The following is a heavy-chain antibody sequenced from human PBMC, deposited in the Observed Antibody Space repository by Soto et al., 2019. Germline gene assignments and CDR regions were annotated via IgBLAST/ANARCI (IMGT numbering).Heavy chain of an antibody. CDR1: VFTFSSYA. CDR3: AKLGFVLMELYYFHQ. CDR2: ISGNSGKT. D-gene: IGHD2-8*01. V-gene: IGHV3-23*01. J-gene: IGHJ4*01. Sequence: GGSLRLSCTASVFTFSSYAMSWVRQAPGKELEWVSTISGNSGKTNYAESVKGRFSISRDNSKNTVHLQLDSLRAEDTAVYFCAKLGFVLMELYYFHQWGHGTLVTVS.